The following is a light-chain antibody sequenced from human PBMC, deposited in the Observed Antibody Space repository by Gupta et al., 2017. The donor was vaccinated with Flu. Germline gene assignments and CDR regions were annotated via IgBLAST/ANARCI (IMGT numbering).Light chain of an antibody. CDR3: QSYDSSTVV. V-gene: IGLV6-57*01. J-gene: IGLJ2*01. Sequence: TVTISGTRSSGSIASNYVQWYQQRPGSSPTTVIYEDNQRPSGVPDRFSGSIYSSSNSATLTISGLKTEDEAYYYCQSYDSSTVVFGGGTKLTVL. CDR2: EDN. CDR1: SGSIASNY.